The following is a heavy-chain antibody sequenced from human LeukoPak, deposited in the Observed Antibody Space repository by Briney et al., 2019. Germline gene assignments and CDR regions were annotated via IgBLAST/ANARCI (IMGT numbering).Heavy chain of an antibody. V-gene: IGHV3-21*01. D-gene: IGHD6-19*01. Sequence: GGSLRLSCAASAFTFSSYSMNWVRQAPGKGLEWVSSISSNSNYIYYADSVKGRFTISRDNAKNSLYLQMNSLRAEDTAVYYCARDASSGWYHDYFQHWGQGTLVTVSS. CDR2: ISSNSNYI. J-gene: IGHJ1*01. CDR3: ARDASSGWYHDYFQH. CDR1: AFTFSSYS.